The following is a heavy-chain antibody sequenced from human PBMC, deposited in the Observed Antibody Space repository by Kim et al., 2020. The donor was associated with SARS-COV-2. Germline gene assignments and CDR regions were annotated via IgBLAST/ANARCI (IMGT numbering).Heavy chain of an antibody. Sequence: SGPTLVKPTQTLTLTCTFSGFSLSTSGVGVGWIRQPPGKALEWLALIYWDDDKRYSPSLKSRLTITKDTSKNQVVLTMTNMDPVDTATYYCAHSKGGWGVERGEYFQHWGQGTLVTVSS. J-gene: IGHJ1*01. CDR3: AHSKGGWGVERGEYFQH. CDR2: IYWDDDK. CDR1: GFSLSTSGVG. D-gene: IGHD1-1*01. V-gene: IGHV2-5*02.